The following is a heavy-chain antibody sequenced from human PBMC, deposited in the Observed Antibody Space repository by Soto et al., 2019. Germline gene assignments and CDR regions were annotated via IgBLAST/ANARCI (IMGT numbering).Heavy chain of an antibody. D-gene: IGHD5-12*01. CDR2: IRSKDNSYAT. V-gene: IGHV3-73*01. CDR1: GFTFSGSA. CDR3: TTHYDSGTIYWYYGMDV. J-gene: IGHJ6*02. Sequence: GGSLRLSCAASGFTFSGSAMHWVRQASGKGLEWVGRIRSKDNSYATAYAASVKGRFTISRDDSKNTAYLQMNSLKTEDTAVYYCTTHYDSGTIYWYYGMDVWGQETTVTVSS.